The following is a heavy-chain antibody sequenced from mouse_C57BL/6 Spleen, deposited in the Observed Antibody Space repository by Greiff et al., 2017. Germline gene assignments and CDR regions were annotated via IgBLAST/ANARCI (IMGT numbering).Heavy chain of an antibody. CDR2: IDPETGGT. CDR1: GYTFTDYE. Sequence: VQLMESGAELVRPGASVTLSCKASGYTFTDYEMHWVKQTPVHGLEWIGAIDPETGGTAYNQKFKGKAILTADKSSSTAYMELRSLTSEDSAVYYCTRTTVDYYAMDYWGQGTSVTVSS. J-gene: IGHJ4*01. CDR3: TRTTVDYYAMDY. D-gene: IGHD1-1*01. V-gene: IGHV1-15*01.